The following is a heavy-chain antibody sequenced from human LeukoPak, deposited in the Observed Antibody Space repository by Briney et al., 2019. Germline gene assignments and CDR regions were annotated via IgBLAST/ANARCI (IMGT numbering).Heavy chain of an antibody. CDR3: ARGRAHGWFDP. J-gene: IGHJ5*02. CDR2: INHSGST. Sequence: SETLSLTCAVYGGSFSGYYWSWIRQPPGKGLEWIGEINHSGSTNYNPSLKSRVTISVDTSKNQFSLKLSSVTAADTAVYYCARGRAHGWFDPWGQGTLVNVSS. V-gene: IGHV4-34*01. CDR1: GGSFSGYY.